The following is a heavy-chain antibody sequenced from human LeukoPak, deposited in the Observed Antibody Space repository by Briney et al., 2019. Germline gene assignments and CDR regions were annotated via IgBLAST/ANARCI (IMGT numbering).Heavy chain of an antibody. D-gene: IGHD3-22*01. J-gene: IGHJ6*02. CDR3: AKPRFXXXSSGXXSGMDV. CDR1: GFTFSSYA. CDR2: ISGSGGST. Sequence: GGSLRLSCAASGFTFSSYAMSWVRQAPGKGLEWVSAISGSGGSTYYADSVKGRFTISRDNSKNTLYLQMNSLRAEDTAVYYCAKPRFXXXSSGXXSGMDVWGQGTTVTV. V-gene: IGHV3-23*01.